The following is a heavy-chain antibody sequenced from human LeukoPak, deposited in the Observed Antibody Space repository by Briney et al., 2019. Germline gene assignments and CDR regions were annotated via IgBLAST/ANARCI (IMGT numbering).Heavy chain of an antibody. D-gene: IGHD3-22*01. CDR3: AKHSSGYLNWFDP. V-gene: IGHV1-18*01. CDR2: ISAYNGNT. Sequence: GASVKVSCKASGYTFTSYGISWVRQAPGQGLEWMGWISAYNGNTNYAQKLQGRVTMTTDTSTSTAYMELRRLRSDDTAVYYCAKHSSGYLNWFDPWGQGTLVTVSS. J-gene: IGHJ5*02. CDR1: GYTFTSYG.